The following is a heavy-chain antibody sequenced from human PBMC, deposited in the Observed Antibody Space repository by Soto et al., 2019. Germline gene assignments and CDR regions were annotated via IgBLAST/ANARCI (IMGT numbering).Heavy chain of an antibody. V-gene: IGHV3-64*07. J-gene: IGHJ4*02. CDR1: GFTFSTYN. CDR3: ARVPVGVYDY. D-gene: IGHD1-26*01. CDR2: ISSNGGST. Sequence: EVQLVESGGGLVQPGGSLRLSCAASGFTFSTYNMHWVRQAPGRGLEYVSAISSNGGSTYYADSVKGRFTISRDNSKNTLYLQLGSLRAEDMAVYYCARVPVGVYDYWGQGSLVTVSS.